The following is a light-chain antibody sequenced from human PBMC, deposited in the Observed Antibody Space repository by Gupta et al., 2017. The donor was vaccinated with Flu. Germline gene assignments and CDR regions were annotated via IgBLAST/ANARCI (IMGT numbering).Light chain of an antibody. Sequence: PDTLSVSAGEGATLSCRTSQRVSSNLAWYQQKPGQSPRLLIYGASTRATDIPARFSGSGSGTEFTLSISNLQSEDFAVYYCQQYDNWPLTFGQGTMVEI. V-gene: IGKV3-15*01. CDR2: GAS. CDR3: QQYDNWPLT. CDR1: QRVSSN. J-gene: IGKJ1*01.